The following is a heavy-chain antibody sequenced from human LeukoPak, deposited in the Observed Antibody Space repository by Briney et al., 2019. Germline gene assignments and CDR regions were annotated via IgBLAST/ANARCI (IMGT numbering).Heavy chain of an antibody. J-gene: IGHJ5*02. Sequence: SETLSLTCTVSGGSISSSSYSWGWIRQPPGKGLEWIGIINHSGNTHYNTPLKSRVTISVDTSTNQFSLHLRSVTAADTALYYCARVGYCSGGSCLNWFDPWGQGTLVTVSS. D-gene: IGHD2-15*01. CDR2: INHSGNT. V-gene: IGHV4-39*07. CDR3: ARVGYCSGGSCLNWFDP. CDR1: GGSISSSSYS.